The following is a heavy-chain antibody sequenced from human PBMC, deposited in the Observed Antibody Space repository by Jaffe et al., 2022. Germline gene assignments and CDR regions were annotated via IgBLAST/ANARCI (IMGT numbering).Heavy chain of an antibody. Sequence: QVQLVQSGAEVKKPGASVKVSCKASGYPFTNFYVHWVRQAPGQGLQWMGIINPSDGVTDYPEKFQGRVTMTRDTSTSTVYMELSSLRSEDTAVYYCARELPSSCWFDPWGQGTLVTVSS. CDR2: INPSDGVT. D-gene: IGHD2-21*01. CDR3: ARELPSSCWFDP. CDR1: GYPFTNFY. V-gene: IGHV1-46*01. J-gene: IGHJ5*02.